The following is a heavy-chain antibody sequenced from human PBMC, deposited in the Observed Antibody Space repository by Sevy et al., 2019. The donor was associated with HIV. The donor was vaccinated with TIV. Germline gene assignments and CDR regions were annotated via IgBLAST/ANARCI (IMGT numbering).Heavy chain of an antibody. D-gene: IGHD3-10*01. Sequence: SETLSLTCAVYGGSFSGYYWSWIRQPPGKGLEWIGEINHSGSINYNPSLKSRVTISVDTSKNQFSLKLSSVTAADTAAYYCARGAYGSGSRYYYGMDVWGQGTTVTVSS. CDR3: ARGAYGSGSRYYYGMDV. V-gene: IGHV4-34*01. CDR1: GGSFSGYY. J-gene: IGHJ6*02. CDR2: INHSGSI.